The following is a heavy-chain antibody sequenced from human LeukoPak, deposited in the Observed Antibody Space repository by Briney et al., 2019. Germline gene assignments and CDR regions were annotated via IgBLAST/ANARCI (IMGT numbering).Heavy chain of an antibody. CDR2: IYYSGST. J-gene: IGHJ4*02. CDR1: GGSISSSSYY. V-gene: IGHV4-39*07. CDR3: ARIYDILTGYYYYFDY. D-gene: IGHD3-9*01. Sequence: TETLSLTCTVSGGSISSSSYYWGWIRQPPGKGLEWIGSIYYSGSTYYNPSLKSRVTISVDTSKNQFSLKLSSVTAADTAVYYCARIYDILTGYYYYFDYWGQGTLVTVSS.